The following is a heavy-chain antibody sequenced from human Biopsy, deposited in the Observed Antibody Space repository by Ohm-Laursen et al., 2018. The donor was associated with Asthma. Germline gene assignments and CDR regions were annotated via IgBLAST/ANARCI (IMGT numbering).Heavy chain of an antibody. Sequence: SDTLSLTCIVSGDAMSTSGSYWGWIRQSPGKGLEWIGSIYYSGRTYYNPSLESRVTTSADTSKNHFSLKVTSVTAADTAVYYCARAVSSSSYWYFDLWGRGDLVTVSS. CDR2: IYYSGRT. D-gene: IGHD6-6*01. J-gene: IGHJ2*01. V-gene: IGHV4-39*02. CDR1: GDAMSTSGSY. CDR3: ARAVSSSSYWYFDL.